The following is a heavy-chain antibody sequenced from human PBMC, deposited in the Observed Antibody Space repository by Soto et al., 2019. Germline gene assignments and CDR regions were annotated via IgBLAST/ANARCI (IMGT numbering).Heavy chain of an antibody. Sequence: QVQLVQSGAEVKKPRSSVKVSCKASGGTFSSYAISWVRQAPGQGLEWMGGIIPIFGTANYAKKFQGIVTITEDESTSIAYMELSSLRSEDTAVYYCARESRYCSGGSCYFLPGIDYWGQGTLVTVS. CDR3: ARESRYCSGGSCYFLPGIDY. D-gene: IGHD2-15*01. V-gene: IGHV1-69*12. CDR1: GGTFSSYA. J-gene: IGHJ4*02. CDR2: IIPIFGTA.